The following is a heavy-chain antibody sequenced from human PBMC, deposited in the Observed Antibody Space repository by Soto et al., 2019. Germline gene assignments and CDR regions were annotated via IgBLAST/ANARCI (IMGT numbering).Heavy chain of an antibody. CDR3: AREVAVNYYYYYMDV. CDR1: GFTVSSNY. CDR2: IYSGGST. J-gene: IGHJ6*03. Sequence: GGSLRLSCAASGFTVSSNYMSWVRQAPGKGLEWVSVIYSGGSTYYADSVKGRFTISRDNSKNTLYLQMNSLRAEDTAVYYCAREVAVNYYYYYMDVWGKGTTVTVSS. V-gene: IGHV3-66*01. D-gene: IGHD2-15*01.